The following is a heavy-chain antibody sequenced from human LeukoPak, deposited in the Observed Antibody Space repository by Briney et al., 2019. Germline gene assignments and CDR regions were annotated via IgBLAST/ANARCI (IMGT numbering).Heavy chain of an antibody. V-gene: IGHV1-18*01. D-gene: IGHD3-22*01. J-gene: IGHJ4*02. Sequence: ASVKVSCKASGYTFTSYGISWVRQAPGQGLEWMGWISAYNGNTNYAQKLQGRVTMTTDTSTSTAYMELRSLRSDDTAVYYCARVGKSDNYDSSGYYFAFGYWGQGTLVTVSS. CDR3: ARVGKSDNYDSSGYYFAFGY. CDR1: GYTFTSYG. CDR2: ISAYNGNT.